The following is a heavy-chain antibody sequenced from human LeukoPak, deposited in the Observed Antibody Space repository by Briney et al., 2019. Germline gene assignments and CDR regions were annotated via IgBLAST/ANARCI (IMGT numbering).Heavy chain of an antibody. CDR3: ARGSTVTSLSY. J-gene: IGHJ4*02. Sequence: SETLSLTCTVSGGSISSYYWSWIRQPPGKGLEWIGYIYYSGSTNYNPSLKSRVSISVDTSQNQFSLKLRSVTAADTAVYYCARGSTVTSLSYWGQGTLVTASS. CDR2: IYYSGST. CDR1: GGSISSYY. V-gene: IGHV4-59*01. D-gene: IGHD4-17*01.